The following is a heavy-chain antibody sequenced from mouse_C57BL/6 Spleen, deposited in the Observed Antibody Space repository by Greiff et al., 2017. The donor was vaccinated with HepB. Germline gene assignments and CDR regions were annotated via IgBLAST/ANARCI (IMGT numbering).Heavy chain of an antibody. J-gene: IGHJ1*03. Sequence: EVQLQESGAELVKPGASVKLSCTASGFNIKDYYMHWVKQRTEQGLEWIGRIDPEDGETKYAPKFQGKATITADTSSNTAYLQLSSLTSEDTAVYYCARSRGGSSFHWYFDVWGTGTTVTVSS. CDR3: ARSRGGSSFHWYFDV. CDR2: IDPEDGET. V-gene: IGHV14-2*01. D-gene: IGHD1-1*01. CDR1: GFNIKDYY.